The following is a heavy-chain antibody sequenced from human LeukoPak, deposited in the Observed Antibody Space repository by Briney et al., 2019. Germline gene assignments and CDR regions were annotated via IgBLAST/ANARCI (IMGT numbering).Heavy chain of an antibody. CDR3: ARGFWSGYYTLDY. Sequence: ASVKVSCKASGYTFTGYYMHWVRQAPGQGLEWMGWINPNSGGTNYAQKFQGRVTMTRDTSISTAYMELSRLRSDDTAVYYCARGFWSGYYTLDYWGQGTLVTVSS. D-gene: IGHD3-3*01. CDR1: GYTFTGYY. CDR2: INPNSGGT. J-gene: IGHJ4*02. V-gene: IGHV1-2*02.